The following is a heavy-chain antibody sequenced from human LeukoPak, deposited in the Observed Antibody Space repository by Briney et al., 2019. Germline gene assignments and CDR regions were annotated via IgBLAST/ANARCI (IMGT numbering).Heavy chain of an antibody. D-gene: IGHD5-12*01. Sequence: PGGSLRLSCAASGFTFNSYWMSWVRQAPGKGLEWVANIKQDGSEKYYVDSVKGRFTISRDNAKNSLYLQMNSLRAEDTAVYYCARGGQWLRYWGQGTLVTVSS. CDR3: ARGGQWLRY. CDR2: IKQDGSEK. J-gene: IGHJ4*02. CDR1: GFTFNSYW. V-gene: IGHV3-7*04.